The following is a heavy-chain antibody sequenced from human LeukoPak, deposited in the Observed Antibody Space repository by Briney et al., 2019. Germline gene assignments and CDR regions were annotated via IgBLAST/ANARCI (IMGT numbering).Heavy chain of an antibody. CDR1: GGSISSYY. V-gene: IGHV4-59*01. CDR2: IYYSGST. D-gene: IGHD2/OR15-2a*01. Sequence: RTSETLSLTCTVSGGSISSYYWSWIRQPPGKGLEWIGYIYYSGSTNYNPSLKSRVTISVDTSKNQFSLKLSSVTAADTAVYYCARASIKGWFDPWGQGTLVTVSS. CDR3: ARASIKGWFDP. J-gene: IGHJ5*02.